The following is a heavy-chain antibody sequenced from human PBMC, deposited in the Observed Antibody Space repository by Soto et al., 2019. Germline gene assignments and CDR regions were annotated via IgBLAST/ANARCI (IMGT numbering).Heavy chain of an antibody. CDR3: PRSQDIVLVPDAILHYSGLDV. Sequence: PSETLSLTCAVSGGPISSSNWWSWVRQPPGKGLERIGEIYHSGSTNYNPSLKSRVTISVDKSKNQFSLKLSSVTAADTAVYYCPRSQDIVLVPDAILHYSGLDVWGREATEAVSS. CDR2: IYHSGST. J-gene: IGHJ6*02. V-gene: IGHV4-4*02. D-gene: IGHD2-2*01. CDR1: GGPISSSNW.